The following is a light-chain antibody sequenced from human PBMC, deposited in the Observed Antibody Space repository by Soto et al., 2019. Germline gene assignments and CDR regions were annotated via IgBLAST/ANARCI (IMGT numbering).Light chain of an antibody. Sequence: AIQMTQSPSSLSASVGDRVTITCRASQDIRNDLGWYQQKPGKAPKLLIYGASILRSGVPSRFSGSGSGTEFTLTVSSLQPEDFATYYCLQDYNFPWTFGQGTKVEIK. V-gene: IGKV1-6*01. CDR2: GAS. CDR3: LQDYNFPWT. CDR1: QDIRND. J-gene: IGKJ1*01.